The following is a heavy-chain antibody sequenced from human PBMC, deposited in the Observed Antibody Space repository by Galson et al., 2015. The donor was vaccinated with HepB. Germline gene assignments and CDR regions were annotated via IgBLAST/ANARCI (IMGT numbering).Heavy chain of an antibody. CDR1: GFTFNQYA. J-gene: IGHJ4*02. Sequence: LRLSCAASGFTFNQYAMHWVRQAPGKGLEWVAVISYDGSKTDYADSVTGRLTISRDNSKNTLYLDANSLRPEDTALYFCARDKYSSGWYYFEYWGQGTLVTVSS. CDR3: ARDKYSSGWYYFEY. V-gene: IGHV3-30*03. CDR2: ISYDGSKT. D-gene: IGHD6-19*01.